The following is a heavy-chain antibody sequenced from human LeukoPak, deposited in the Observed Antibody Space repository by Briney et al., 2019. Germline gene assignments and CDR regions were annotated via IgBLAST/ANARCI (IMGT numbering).Heavy chain of an antibody. J-gene: IGHJ3*02. CDR2: IYHSGIT. Sequence: SETLSLTFTVSGYSIRSGFYWGWIRQPPGKGLEWIGNIYHSGITYSTPSLKSRVTISVDTSKNQFYLKLSSVTAADTAVYYCARFLSDSSGWNADAFDIWGQGTMVTVSS. CDR3: ARFLSDSSGWNADAFDI. V-gene: IGHV4-38-2*02. D-gene: IGHD6-19*01. CDR1: GYSIRSGFY.